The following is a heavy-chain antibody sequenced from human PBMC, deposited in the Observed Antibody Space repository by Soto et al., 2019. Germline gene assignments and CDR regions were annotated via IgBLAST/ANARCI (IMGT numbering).Heavy chain of an antibody. J-gene: IGHJ5*02. V-gene: IGHV3-21*01. Sequence: PGGSLRLSCAASGFTFSSYGMHWVRQAPGKGLEWVAFISSSSTNIYYADSVKGRFSISRDNAKNSLYLQMNSLRAEDTALYYCARTIYCSGSTCYNNWFDPWGQGTLVTVSS. D-gene: IGHD2-15*01. CDR3: ARTIYCSGSTCYNNWFDP. CDR1: GFTFSSYG. CDR2: ISSSSTNI.